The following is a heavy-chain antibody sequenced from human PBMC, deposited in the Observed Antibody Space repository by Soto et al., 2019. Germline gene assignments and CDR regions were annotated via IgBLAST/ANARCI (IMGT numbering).Heavy chain of an antibody. Sequence: ASVKVSCKASGYTFTSYGISWVRQAPGKGLEWMGGFDPEDGETIYAQKFQGRVTMTEDTSTDTAYMELSSLRSEDTAVYYCATGDTRRTAASPRHFDYWGQGTLVTVSS. D-gene: IGHD6-13*01. J-gene: IGHJ4*02. V-gene: IGHV1-24*01. CDR3: ATGDTRRTAASPRHFDY. CDR2: FDPEDGET. CDR1: GYTFTSYG.